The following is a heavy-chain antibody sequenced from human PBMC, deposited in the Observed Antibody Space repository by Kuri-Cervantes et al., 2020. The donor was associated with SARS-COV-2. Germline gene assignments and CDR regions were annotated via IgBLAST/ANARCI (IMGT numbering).Heavy chain of an antibody. CDR2: IYYDGRT. J-gene: IGHJ4*02. Sequence: ESLKISCTVSGGSISSGGYYWGWIRQPPGKGLEFIGTIYYDGRTYYNTSLKGRVTISVDTSKNQFSLKLSSVTAADTAVYYCARHDYWGQGTLVTVSS. V-gene: IGHV4-39*01. CDR3: ARHDY. CDR1: GGSISSGGYY.